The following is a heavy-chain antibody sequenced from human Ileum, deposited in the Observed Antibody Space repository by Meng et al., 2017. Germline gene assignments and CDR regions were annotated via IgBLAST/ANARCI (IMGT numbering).Heavy chain of an antibody. CDR2: IYYSGST. D-gene: IGHD3-22*01. CDR1: GGPISSISYY. CDR3: ARVNREDSSGYYQGYYYYYYGMDV. V-gene: IGHV4-39*07. Sequence: SETLSPTCTVFGGPISSISYYWGWIRQPPGKGLEWIGSIYYSGSTYYNPSLKSRVTISVDTSKNQFSLQLNSVTAADTAVYYCARVNREDSSGYYQGYYYYYYGMDVWGQGTTVTVSS. J-gene: IGHJ6*02.